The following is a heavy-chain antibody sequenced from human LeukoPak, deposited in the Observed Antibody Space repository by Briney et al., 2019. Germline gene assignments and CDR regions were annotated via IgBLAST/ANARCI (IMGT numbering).Heavy chain of an antibody. J-gene: IGHJ3*02. Sequence: GGSLRLSCAASGFTFSTYAMNWVRQAPGKGLEWVSRLSGSGGSTSYADSVKGRFTISRDNSKNTLFLQMNNLRGEDTAVYYCAKVRGGRFGEFDSFDIWGQGTMVTVSS. CDR2: LSGSGGST. V-gene: IGHV3-23*01. D-gene: IGHD3-10*01. CDR3: AKVRGGRFGEFDSFDI. CDR1: GFTFSTYA.